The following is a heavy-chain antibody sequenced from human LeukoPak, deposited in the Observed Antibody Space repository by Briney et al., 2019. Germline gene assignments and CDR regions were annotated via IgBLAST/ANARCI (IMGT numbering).Heavy chain of an antibody. Sequence: SVKVSCKASGGTFSSYAISWVRQAPGQGLEWMGRIIPILGIANYAQKFQGRVTITTDKSTSTAYMELSSLRSEDTAVYYCARDQWQQPFDYWGQGTLVTVSS. D-gene: IGHD6-13*01. CDR2: IIPILGIA. CDR1: GGTFSSYA. CDR3: ARDQWQQPFDY. J-gene: IGHJ4*02. V-gene: IGHV1-69*04.